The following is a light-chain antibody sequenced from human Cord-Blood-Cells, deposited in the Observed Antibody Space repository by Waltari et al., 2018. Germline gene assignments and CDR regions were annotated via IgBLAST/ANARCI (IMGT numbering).Light chain of an antibody. CDR3: SSYTSSSTWV. Sequence: QPALTQPAPVSGSPGQSIPLPCPVTSSDVGGFNNVPCYQQHPGKPPKLMIYDVSKRPSGVSNRFSGSKSGNTASLTISGLQAEDEADYYCSSYTSSSTWVFGGGTKLTVL. J-gene: IGLJ3*02. CDR1: SSDVGGFNN. CDR2: DVS. V-gene: IGLV2-14*01.